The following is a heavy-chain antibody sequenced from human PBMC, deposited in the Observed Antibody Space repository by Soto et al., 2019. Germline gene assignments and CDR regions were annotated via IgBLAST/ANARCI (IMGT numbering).Heavy chain of an antibody. D-gene: IGHD5-12*01. CDR2: ISAYNGNT. Sequence: QVQLVQSGAEVKKPGVSVKVSSKASGYTFASYGINWVRQAPGKGLEWMGWISAYNGNTHYAQKLQGRVTMTTDTSTSTAYMELRSLRSDDTAVYYCARVQSGYDFAYWGQGTLVTVSS. V-gene: IGHV1-18*01. CDR1: GYTFASYG. J-gene: IGHJ4*02. CDR3: ARVQSGYDFAY.